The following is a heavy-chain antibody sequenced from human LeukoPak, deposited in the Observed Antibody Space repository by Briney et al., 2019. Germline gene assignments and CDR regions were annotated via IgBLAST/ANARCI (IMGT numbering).Heavy chain of an antibody. D-gene: IGHD2-21*02. CDR2: INPNSGGT. J-gene: IGHJ4*02. V-gene: IGHV1-2*06. CDR1: GYTFIGYY. CDR3: ARVGYCGGDCYSFDY. Sequence: ASVKVSCKASGYTFIGYYMHWVRQATGQGLEWMGRINPNSGGTNYAQKFQGRVTMTRDTSISTAYMELSRLRSDDTAVYYCARVGYCGGDCYSFDYWGQGTLVTVSS.